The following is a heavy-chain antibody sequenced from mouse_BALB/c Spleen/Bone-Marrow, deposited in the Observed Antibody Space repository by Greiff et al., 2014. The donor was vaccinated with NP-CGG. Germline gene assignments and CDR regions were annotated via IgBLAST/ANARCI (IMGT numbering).Heavy chain of an antibody. CDR3: ARGLYYYGSSSNLDY. CDR2: INPSSGYT. CDR1: GYTFTSYS. D-gene: IGHD1-1*01. V-gene: IGHV1-4*01. J-gene: IGHJ2*01. Sequence: QVQLKESGAELVRPGASVKMSCKASGYTFTSYSMHWVKQRPGQGLEWIGYINPSSGYTNYNQKFKDKATLTADKSSSTAYMQLSSLTSEGSAVYYCARGLYYYGSSSNLDYWGQGTTLTVSS.